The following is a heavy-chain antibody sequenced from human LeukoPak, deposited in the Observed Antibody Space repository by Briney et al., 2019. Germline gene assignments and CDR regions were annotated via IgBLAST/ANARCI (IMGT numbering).Heavy chain of an antibody. Sequence: SETLSLTCTVSGGSISSYYWSWIRQPPGKGLEWIGYIYDSGSTNYNPSLKSRVTISVDTSKNQFSLKLSSVTAADTAVYYCARTGSGWYDAFDIWGHGTMVTVSS. D-gene: IGHD6-19*01. CDR1: GGSISSYY. CDR2: IYDSGST. J-gene: IGHJ3*02. V-gene: IGHV4-59*01. CDR3: ARTGSGWYDAFDI.